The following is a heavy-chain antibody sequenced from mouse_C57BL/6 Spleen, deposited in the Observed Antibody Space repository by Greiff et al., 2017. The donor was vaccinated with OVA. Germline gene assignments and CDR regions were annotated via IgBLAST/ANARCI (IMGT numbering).Heavy chain of an antibody. D-gene: IGHD1-1*01. CDR2: FYPGSGSI. J-gene: IGHJ1*03. CDR1: GYTFTEYT. Sequence: QVHVKQSGAELVKPGASVKLSCKASGYTFTEYTIHWVKQRSGQGLEWIGWFYPGSGSIKYNEKFKDKATLTADKSSSTVYMELSRLTSEDSAVYFGARHGITTVPRGYFDVWGTGTTVTVSS. CDR3: ARHGITTVPRGYFDV. V-gene: IGHV1-62-2*01.